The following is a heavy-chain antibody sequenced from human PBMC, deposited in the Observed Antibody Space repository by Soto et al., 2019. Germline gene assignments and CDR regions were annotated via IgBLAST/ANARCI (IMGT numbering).Heavy chain of an antibody. D-gene: IGHD4-4*01. J-gene: IGHJ6*03. CDR1: GFTFSDYY. CDR2: ISSSGSTI. V-gene: IGHV3-11*01. CDR3: ARDRHDYSNYGGYYYYYMDV. Sequence: GGSLRLSCAASGFTFSDYYMSWIRQAPGKGLEWVSYISSSGSTIYYADSVKGRFTISRDNAKNSLYLQMNSLRAEDTAVYYCARDRHDYSNYGGYYYYYMDVWGKGTTVTVSS.